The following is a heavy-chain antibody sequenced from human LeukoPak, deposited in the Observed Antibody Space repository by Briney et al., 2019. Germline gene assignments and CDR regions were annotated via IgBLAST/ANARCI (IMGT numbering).Heavy chain of an antibody. CDR2: IY. J-gene: IGHJ5*02. V-gene: IGHV4-59*06. CDR3: ARDLAAAGSFDP. D-gene: IGHD6-13*01. CDR1: GDSITSYY. Sequence: SETLSLTCTVSGDSITSYYWSWIRQHPGKGLEWIGYIYYNPSLKSRISMSVDTSKNQFSLKLNSVTAADTAVYYCARDLAAAGSFDPWGQGTLVTVSS.